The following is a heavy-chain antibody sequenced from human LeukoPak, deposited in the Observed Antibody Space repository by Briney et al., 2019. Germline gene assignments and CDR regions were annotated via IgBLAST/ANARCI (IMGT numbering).Heavy chain of an antibody. V-gene: IGHV3-23*01. Sequence: GGSLRLSCAASGFTFSSYAMSWVRQAPGKGLEWVSAISGSGGNTYYADSVKGRFTISRDNSKNTLYLQMNSLRAEDTAVYYCAEDLTYYYDSSGYYPFDYWGKGTLVTVSS. CDR2: ISGSGGNT. D-gene: IGHD3-22*01. CDR3: AEDLTYYYDSSGYYPFDY. J-gene: IGHJ4*02. CDR1: GFTFSSYA.